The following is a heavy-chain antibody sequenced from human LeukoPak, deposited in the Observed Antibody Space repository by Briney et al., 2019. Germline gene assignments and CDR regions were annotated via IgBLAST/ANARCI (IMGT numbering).Heavy chain of an antibody. CDR1: GGTFSSYA. V-gene: IGHV1-69*04. D-gene: IGHD6-19*01. Sequence: SVKVSCKASGGTFSSYAISWVRQAPGQGLEWMGRIIPILGIANYAQKFQGRVTITADKSTSTAYMELSSLRSEDTAVYYCASPRVAGLRYFQHWGQGTLVTVSS. CDR3: ASPRVAGLRYFQH. J-gene: IGHJ1*01. CDR2: IIPILGIA.